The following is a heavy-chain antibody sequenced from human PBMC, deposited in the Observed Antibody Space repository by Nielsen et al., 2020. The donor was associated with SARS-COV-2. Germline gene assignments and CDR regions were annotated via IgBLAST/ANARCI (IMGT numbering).Heavy chain of an antibody. Sequence: SETLSLTCTVSGGSISSGGYSWSWIRHHPGKGLEWIGYIYFSGRTCYNPSLKSRVTISVDTSKNQFSLSVRSVTAADTAVYYCARESSGYDHYNYGMDVWGQGTTVTVSS. CDR2: IYFSGRT. V-gene: IGHV4-31*03. CDR3: ARESSGYDHYNYGMDV. CDR1: GGSISSGGYS. J-gene: IGHJ6*02. D-gene: IGHD5-12*01.